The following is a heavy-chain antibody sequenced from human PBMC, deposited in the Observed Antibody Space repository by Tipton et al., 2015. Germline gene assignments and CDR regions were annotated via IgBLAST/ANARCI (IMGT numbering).Heavy chain of an antibody. CDR1: GYRFTNWW. CDR3: VRPGRLEKDTSLAY. Sequence: QLVQSGAEVKKPGESLKISCKGSGYRFTNWWIGWVRQMPGKGLEWMGSIFSADSDTRYSPSFQGQVTISADRSVSTAYLHWGSLRASATAFYYGVRPGRLEKDTSLAYGGQGPRVTSSS. V-gene: IGHV5-51*01. D-gene: IGHD1-26*01. J-gene: IGHJ4*02. CDR2: IFSADSDT.